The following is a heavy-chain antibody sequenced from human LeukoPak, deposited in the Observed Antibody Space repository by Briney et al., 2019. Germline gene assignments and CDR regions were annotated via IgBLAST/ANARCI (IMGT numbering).Heavy chain of an antibody. D-gene: IGHD3-10*01. Sequence: GGSLRLSRAPSGFTFSVFYMSWLRHATGKGLVWGAYVSGSSSYSNYADSVKGRFTISRDNAKNSLYLQMNSLRAEDAAVYDCARLNTHYYGSGSYFPRYYFDHWGQGGLVAVSS. CDR2: VSGSSSYS. V-gene: IGHV3-11*03. J-gene: IGHJ4*02. CDR3: ARLNTHYYGSGSYFPRYYFDH. CDR1: GFTFSVFY.